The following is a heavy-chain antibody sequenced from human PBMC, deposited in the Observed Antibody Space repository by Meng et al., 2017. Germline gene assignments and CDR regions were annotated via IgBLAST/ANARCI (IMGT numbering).Heavy chain of an antibody. Sequence: VHCGAEVKKPWSWVEASAKASGGPFSSYSISWVRQAPGNGLEWLGVIIPIFGPANYEQKFQGRVTMTTAESTSKAYMELSSLRSEDTAVYYCARGVNYGDDVYWGQGTLVTVSS. D-gene: IGHD4-17*01. V-gene: IGHV1-69*05. CDR2: IIPIFGPA. J-gene: IGHJ4*02. CDR3: ARGVNYGDDVY. CDR1: GGPFSSYS.